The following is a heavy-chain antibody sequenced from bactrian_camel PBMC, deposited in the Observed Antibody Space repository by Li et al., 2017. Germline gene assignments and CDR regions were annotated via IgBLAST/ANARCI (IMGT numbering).Heavy chain of an antibody. D-gene: IGHD1*01. J-gene: IGHJ6*01. CDR1: GDPYSSNC. CDR2: FYIGTGST. V-gene: IGHV3S1*01. CDR3: AIGLHLEIMGSWADANFGY. Sequence: HVQLEESGGGSVQAGKSLRLSCKITGDPYSSNCRAWFRQAPGKEREGVAAFYIGTGSTHYADPVKGRFTISHDDAKNMLYLDMNNLKPEDTAMYYCAIGLHLEIMGSWADANFGYWGQGTQVTVS.